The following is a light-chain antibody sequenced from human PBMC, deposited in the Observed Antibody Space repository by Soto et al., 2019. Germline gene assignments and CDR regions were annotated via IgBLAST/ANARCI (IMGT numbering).Light chain of an antibody. CDR2: GAS. CDR3: QQYYNWWT. Sequence: EIMLSLSPGTLSLNPGESATLSCRAGQTVSSDLAWYQQKPGQAPRLLIYGASTRATGIPARFSGSGSGTEFTLTISSLQSEDFAVYYCQQYYNWWTFGQGTMVDI. J-gene: IGKJ1*01. CDR1: QTVSSD. V-gene: IGKV3-15*01.